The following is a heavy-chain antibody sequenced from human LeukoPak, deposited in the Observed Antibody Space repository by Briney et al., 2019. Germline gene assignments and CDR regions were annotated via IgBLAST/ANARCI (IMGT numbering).Heavy chain of an antibody. CDR2: INPNSGGT. Sequence: ASVKVSCKASGYTFTAYSMHWVRQAPGQGLEWMGWINPNSGGTNYAQKFQGRVTMTRDTSSSTAYMELNRLRSDDTAVYYCAREGVPGAMFDYWGQGTLVTVSS. J-gene: IGHJ4*02. CDR1: GYTFTAYS. D-gene: IGHD2-2*01. CDR3: AREGVPGAMFDY. V-gene: IGHV1-2*02.